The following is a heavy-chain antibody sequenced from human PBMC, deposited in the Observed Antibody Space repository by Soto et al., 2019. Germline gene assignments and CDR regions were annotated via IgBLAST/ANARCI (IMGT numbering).Heavy chain of an antibody. CDR2: IDPSDSYT. CDR1: GYSFTSYW. J-gene: IGHJ6*02. V-gene: IGHV5-10-1*01. CDR3: ARRSTRGDYYYGMDV. D-gene: IGHD2-2*01. Sequence: GDSLKISCNCSGYSFTSYWISWVRQMPGKGLEWMGRIDPSDSYTNYSPSFQGHVTISADKSISTAYLQWSSLKASDTAMYYCARRSTRGDYYYGMDVWGQGTTVTVSS.